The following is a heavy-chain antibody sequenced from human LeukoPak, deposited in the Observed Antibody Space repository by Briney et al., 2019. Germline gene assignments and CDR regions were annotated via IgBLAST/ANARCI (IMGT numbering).Heavy chain of an antibody. V-gene: IGHV3-48*01. Sequence: GSLKLSCAGSGFIFSQYSMNWVRQAPGKGLEGVSHIRYTSETFYADSVKGRFTISRDVARNSLYLQMNNLRVEDTAIYYCARDAGNSAYGCDVWGQGTLVTVSS. CDR3: ARDAGNSAYGCDV. CDR2: IRYTSET. J-gene: IGHJ4*02. CDR1: GFIFSQYS. D-gene: IGHD5-12*01.